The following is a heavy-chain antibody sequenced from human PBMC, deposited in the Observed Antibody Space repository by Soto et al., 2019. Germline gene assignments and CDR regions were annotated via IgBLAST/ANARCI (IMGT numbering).Heavy chain of an antibody. V-gene: IGHV4-59*08. J-gene: IGHJ4*02. CDR3: ARMNIVATINYFDY. CDR2: IYYSGST. CDR1: GGSISSYY. D-gene: IGHD5-12*01. Sequence: ASETLSLTCTVSGGSISSYYWSWIRQPPGKGLEWIGYIYYSGSTNYNPSLKSRVTISVDTSKNQFSLKLSSVTAADTAVYYCARMNIVATINYFDYWGQGTLDTVSS.